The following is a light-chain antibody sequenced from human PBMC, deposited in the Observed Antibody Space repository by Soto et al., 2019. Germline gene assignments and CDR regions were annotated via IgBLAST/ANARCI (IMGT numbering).Light chain of an antibody. Sequence: EIVLTQSPGTLSLSPGERATLSCRASQSVSSTYLAWYQQNPGQAPRLLIYGASSRATGIPDRFSGSGSGTDFTLTLSSLEPEDFAVYFCQQYGSSSYTFGQGTKLEIK. V-gene: IGKV3-20*01. CDR2: GAS. CDR3: QQYGSSSYT. CDR1: QSVSSTY. J-gene: IGKJ2*01.